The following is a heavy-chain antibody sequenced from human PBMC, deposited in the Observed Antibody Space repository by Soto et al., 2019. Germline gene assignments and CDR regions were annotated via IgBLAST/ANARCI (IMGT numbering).Heavy chain of an antibody. CDR3: ARVDSSGYMLADAFDI. J-gene: IGHJ3*02. V-gene: IGHV1-69*01. CDR2: IIPIFGTA. CDR1: GGTFSSYA. Sequence: QVQLVQSGAEVKKPGSSVKVSCKASGGTFSSYAISWVRQAPGQGLEWMGGIIPIFGTANYAQKFQGRVTITADESTSTAYMELSSLRSEDTAVYYCARVDSSGYMLADAFDIWGKGTMVTVSS. D-gene: IGHD3-22*01.